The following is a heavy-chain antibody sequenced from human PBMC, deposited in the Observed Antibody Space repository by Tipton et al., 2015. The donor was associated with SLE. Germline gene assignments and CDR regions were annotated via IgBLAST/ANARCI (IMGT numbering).Heavy chain of an antibody. V-gene: IGHV4-34*01. CDR3: ARDRSIVRARDAFDI. J-gene: IGHJ3*02. D-gene: IGHD1-26*01. Sequence: LRLSCAVYGGSFNNYYWSWIRQPPGKGLEWIGEINHSGSTNYNPSLKSRVTISVDTSKNQFSLKLSSVTAADTAVYYCARDRSIVRARDAFDIWGQGTMVTVSS. CDR1: GGSFNNYY. CDR2: INHSGST.